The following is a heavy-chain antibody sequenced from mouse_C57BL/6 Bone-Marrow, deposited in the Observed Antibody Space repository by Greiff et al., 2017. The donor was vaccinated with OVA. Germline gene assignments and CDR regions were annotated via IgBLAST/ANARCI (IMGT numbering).Heavy chain of an antibody. CDR1: GFTFSSYG. V-gene: IGHV5-6*01. CDR2: ISRGGSYT. CDR3: ARHDYGRVYWYFDV. D-gene: IGHD1-1*01. J-gene: IGHJ1*03. Sequence: EVQLVESGGDLVKPGGSLKLSCAASGFTFSSYGMSWVRQTPDKRLEWVATISRGGSYTFYPDSVKGRFTISSVNAKNTLYLQMSSLKSEDTAMYYCARHDYGRVYWYFDVWGTGTTVTVSS.